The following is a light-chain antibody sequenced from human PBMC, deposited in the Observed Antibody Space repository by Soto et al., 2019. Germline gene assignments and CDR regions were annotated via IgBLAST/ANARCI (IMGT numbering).Light chain of an antibody. CDR1: QSVGDTF. J-gene: IGKJ1*01. CDR3: GQFVSSPPRT. Sequence: EIVLTQSPGTLSLSPGEKATLSCRASQSVGDTFLSWYQQKPGLAPRLLIYGVSNRATGIPDRFSGSGSGTDFILTISRLEPEDFALYYCGQFVSSPPRTFGQGTQGEIK. V-gene: IGKV3-20*01. CDR2: GVS.